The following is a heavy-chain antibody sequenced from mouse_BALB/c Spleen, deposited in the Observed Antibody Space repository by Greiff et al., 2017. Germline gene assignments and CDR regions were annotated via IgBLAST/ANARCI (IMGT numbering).Heavy chain of an antibody. D-gene: IGHD2-3*01. Sequence: EVKLEESGGDLVKPGGSLKLSCAASGFTFSSYTMSWVRQTPEKRLEWVAYISNGGGSTYYPDTVKGRFTISRDNAKNTLYLQMSSLKSEDTAMYDCARHEVPDGYYFDYWGQGTTLTVSS. CDR3: ARHEVPDGYYFDY. CDR2: ISNGGGST. J-gene: IGHJ2*01. V-gene: IGHV5-12-2*01. CDR1: GFTFSSYT.